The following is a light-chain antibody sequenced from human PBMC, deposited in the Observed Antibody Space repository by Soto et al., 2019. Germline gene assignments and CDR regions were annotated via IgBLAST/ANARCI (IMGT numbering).Light chain of an antibody. Sequence: EIMMTQSPVTLSVSPGERATLSCRASQSVSSNLAWYQQKPGQAPSLLIYDASTRATGIPARFSGSGSGTEFTLTISRLQSEDFAVYYCQQYNYWPSNTLGQGTNVDIK. CDR2: DAS. J-gene: IGKJ2*01. V-gene: IGKV3D-15*01. CDR1: QSVSSN. CDR3: QQYNYWPSNT.